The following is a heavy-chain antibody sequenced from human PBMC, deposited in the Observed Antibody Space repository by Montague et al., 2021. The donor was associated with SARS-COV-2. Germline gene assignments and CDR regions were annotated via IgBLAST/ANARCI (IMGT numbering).Heavy chain of an antibody. J-gene: IGHJ5*01. Sequence: SETLSLTCTVSGGSISSSSYYWGWIRQPPGKGLEWIGSIYYSGSTYYNPSLKSRATISVDTSKNQFSLTLSSVTAADTAVYYCARQGPSITMIVVVRPTHGFDPGGQGTLVTVSS. D-gene: IGHD3-22*01. CDR2: IYYSGST. CDR3: ARQGPSITMIVVVRPTHGFDP. CDR1: GGSISSSSYY. V-gene: IGHV4-39*01.